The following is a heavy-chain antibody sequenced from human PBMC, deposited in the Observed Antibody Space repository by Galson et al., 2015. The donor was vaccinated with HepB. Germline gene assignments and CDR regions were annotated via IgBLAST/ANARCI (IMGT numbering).Heavy chain of an antibody. Sequence: SLRLSCAASGFTFSSCAMRWARQAPGKGLEWVSGISGNGGNTYYADSVKGRLTISRDNSKNMVYLQMNSLRVEDTAVYYCVKDMGGTHVLWHDGMDVWGQGTTVTVSS. V-gene: IGHV3-23*01. D-gene: IGHD3-10*01. J-gene: IGHJ6*02. CDR2: ISGNGGNT. CDR3: VKDMGGTHVLWHDGMDV. CDR1: GFTFSSCA.